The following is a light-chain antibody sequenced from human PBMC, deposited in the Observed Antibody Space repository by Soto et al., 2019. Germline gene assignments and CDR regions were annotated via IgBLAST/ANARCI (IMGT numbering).Light chain of an antibody. Sequence: EIVLTQAPATLSLAPGETASLSCRASHSVSSYLAWSQHKPGQAPRLLIHVASNRATGIPARFSGSAYGTDFTLTIGSLEPEDSAVYYCQQRRVLPVLTFGEGTNVQIK. J-gene: IGKJ4*01. CDR3: QQRRVLPVLT. V-gene: IGKV3-11*01. CDR2: VAS. CDR1: HSVSSY.